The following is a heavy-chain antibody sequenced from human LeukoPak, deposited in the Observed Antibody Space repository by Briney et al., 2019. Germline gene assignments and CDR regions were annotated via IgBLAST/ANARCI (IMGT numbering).Heavy chain of an antibody. CDR1: GGSISSYY. D-gene: IGHD2-2*02. J-gene: IGHJ4*02. CDR2: IYYSGST. V-gene: IGHV4-59*08. CDR3: ARLPDCTSTNCYXHFDX. Sequence: SETLSLTCTVSGGSISSYYWSWIRQPPGKGLEWIGYIYYSGSTNYNPSLKSRVTISVDTSKNKFSLKLSSVTAADTAVYYCARLPDCTSTNCYXHFDXXGQGTLVTV.